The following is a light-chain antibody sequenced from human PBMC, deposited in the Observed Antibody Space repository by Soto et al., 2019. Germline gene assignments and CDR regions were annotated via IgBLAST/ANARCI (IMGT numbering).Light chain of an antibody. CDR2: DAS. CDR1: QSIRTD. Sequence: DIVMTQSPATLSVSPGERATLSCRASQSIRTDLAWYQQKSGQGPRLLIYDASTRATGIPARFSGSGSGTEFTLTISSLQSEDFAVYYCQQYNEWPPGYTFGQGTKIEIK. V-gene: IGKV3D-15*01. CDR3: QQYNEWPPGYT. J-gene: IGKJ2*01.